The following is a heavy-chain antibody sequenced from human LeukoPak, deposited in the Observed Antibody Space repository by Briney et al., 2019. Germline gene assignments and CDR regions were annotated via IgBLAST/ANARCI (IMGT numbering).Heavy chain of an antibody. CDR1: GGSISSYY. Sequence: SETLSLTCTVSGGSISSYYWSWIRQPPGKGLEWIGYIYYSGSTNYNPSLKSRVTISVDTSKNQFSLKLSSVTAADTAVYYCARGWYYDSSGYSWFDPWGQGTLVTVSS. J-gene: IGHJ5*02. CDR2: IYYSGST. D-gene: IGHD3-22*01. CDR3: ARGWYYDSSGYSWFDP. V-gene: IGHV4-59*01.